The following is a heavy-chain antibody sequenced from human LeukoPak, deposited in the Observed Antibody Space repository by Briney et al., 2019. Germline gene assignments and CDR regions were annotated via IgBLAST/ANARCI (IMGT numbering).Heavy chain of an antibody. CDR1: GFTFSSYA. Sequence: GGSLRLSCVAPGFTFSSYALSWGRQAPGKGLEGVSTISGSGGRKYYADSVKGRFTISRDNSKNTLYLQMNSLRAEDTAVYYCAKDFEVVSGVYYYDSSGYYFDYWGQGTLVTVSS. CDR3: AKDFEVVSGVYYYDSSGYYFDY. CDR2: ISGSGGRK. V-gene: IGHV3-23*01. J-gene: IGHJ4*02. D-gene: IGHD3-22*01.